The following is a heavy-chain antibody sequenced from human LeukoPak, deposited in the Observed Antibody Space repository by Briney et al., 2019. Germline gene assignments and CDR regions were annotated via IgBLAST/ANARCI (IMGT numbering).Heavy chain of an antibody. D-gene: IGHD4-11*01. V-gene: IGHV3-15*07. J-gene: IGHJ1*01. CDR3: TTGNQDYPYFQH. CDR1: GFTFSDAW. Sequence: GGSLRLSRAASGFTFSDAWMNWVRQAPGKGLEWVGRIRSKTDGGTTDYAAPVKGRFTISRDDSKNTLYLQMNSLKTEDTAVYYCTTGNQDYPYFQHWGQGTLVTVSS. CDR2: IRSKTDGGTT.